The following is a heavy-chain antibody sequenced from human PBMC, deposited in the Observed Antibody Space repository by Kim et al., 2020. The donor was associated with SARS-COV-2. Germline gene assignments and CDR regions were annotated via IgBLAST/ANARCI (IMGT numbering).Heavy chain of an antibody. CDR3: ARLMDSSGWYVVYYYYGMDV. Sequence: ASVKVSCKASGYTFTSYGISWVRQAPGQGLEWMGWISAYNGNTNYAQKLQGRVTMTTDTSTSTAYMELRSLRSDDTAVYYCARLMDSSGWYVVYYYYGMDVWGQGTTVTVSS. CDR1: GYTFTSYG. CDR2: ISAYNGNT. D-gene: IGHD6-19*01. J-gene: IGHJ6*02. V-gene: IGHV1-18*01.